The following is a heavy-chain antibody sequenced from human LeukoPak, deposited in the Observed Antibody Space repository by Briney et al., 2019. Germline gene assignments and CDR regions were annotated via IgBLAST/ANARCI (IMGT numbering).Heavy chain of an antibody. D-gene: IGHD1-26*01. Sequence: ASVKVSCKASGYTFTSYDINWVRQATGQGLEWMGWMNPNSGNTGYAQKFQVRVTMTRNTSISNAYLELSSLRSEDTAVYYCARFIVGARYPWGQGTLVTVSS. CDR3: ARFIVGARYP. CDR1: GYTFTSYD. J-gene: IGHJ5*02. CDR2: MNPNSGNT. V-gene: IGHV1-8*01.